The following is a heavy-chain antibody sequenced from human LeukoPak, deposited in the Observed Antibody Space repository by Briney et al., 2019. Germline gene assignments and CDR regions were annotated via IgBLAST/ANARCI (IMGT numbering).Heavy chain of an antibody. D-gene: IGHD3-10*01. V-gene: IGHV1-18*01. CDR3: ARNRTGTFDF. CDR2: ISGDSYDT. J-gene: IGHJ4*02. Sequence: ASVKASCKASGYTFRDYGINWVRQAPGQGLEWMGWISGDSYDTKYEQKLHDRVTMTTDTSTSTAYMELRSLRSDDTAVYYCARNRTGTFDFWGQGTLVTVSS. CDR1: GYTFRDYG.